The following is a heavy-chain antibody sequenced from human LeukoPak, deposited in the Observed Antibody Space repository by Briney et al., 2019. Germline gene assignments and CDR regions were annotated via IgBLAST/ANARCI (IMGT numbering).Heavy chain of an antibody. V-gene: IGHV3-23*01. CDR2: ISGSGGST. CDR1: GFTFSSYA. J-gene: IGHJ4*02. Sequence: PGGSLRLSCAASGFTFSSYAMSWVRQAPGKGLEWVSAISGSGGSTYYADSVRGRFTISRDNSKNTLYLQMNSLRAEDTAVYYCAKDSPLKGIAAAGYYFDYWGQGTLVTVSS. D-gene: IGHD6-13*01. CDR3: AKDSPLKGIAAAGYYFDY.